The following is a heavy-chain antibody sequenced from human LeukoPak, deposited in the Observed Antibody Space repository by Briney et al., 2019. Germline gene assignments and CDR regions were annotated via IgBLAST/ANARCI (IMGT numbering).Heavy chain of an antibody. V-gene: IGHV4-34*01. J-gene: IGHJ6*03. CDR1: GGSFSGYQ. CDR3: ARGGGPSRIWSHYYYMDV. Sequence: PSETLSLTCAVYGGSFSGYQWSWVRQSPGKGLECIGEINDSGNTNYNPSLKSRVTMSIDTSKKQFSLRLRSVTAADTAVYYCARGGGPSRIWSHYYYMDVWGKGTTVIVSS. D-gene: IGHD2/OR15-2a*01. CDR2: INDSGNT.